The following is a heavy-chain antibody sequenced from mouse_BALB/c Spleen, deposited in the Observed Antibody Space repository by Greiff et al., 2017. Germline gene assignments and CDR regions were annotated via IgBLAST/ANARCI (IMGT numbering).Heavy chain of an antibody. CDR2: INPSSGYT. CDR1: GYTFTSYT. J-gene: IGHJ4*01. Sequence: VQLQQSAAELARPGASVKMSCKASGYTFTSYTMHWVKQRPGQGLEWIGYINPSSGYTEYNQKFKDKTTLTADKSSSTAYMQLSSLTSEDSAVYYCARYAYGYAMDYWGQGTSVTVSS. CDR3: ARYAYGYAMDY. V-gene: IGHV1-4*02. D-gene: IGHD1-1*01.